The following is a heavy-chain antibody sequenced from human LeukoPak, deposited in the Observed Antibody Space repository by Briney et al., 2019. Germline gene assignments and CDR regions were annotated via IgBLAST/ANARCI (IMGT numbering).Heavy chain of an antibody. Sequence: GGSLRLSCAASGFTVSSYYMSWVRQAPGKGLECVSLIYRGGTKYVGDSVKGRFTASRDISKNTLFLQMNSLRAEDTALYYCARPRDDNSGYYISWGQGSLVTVSS. CDR1: GFTVSSYY. J-gene: IGHJ5*02. V-gene: IGHV3-53*01. CDR2: IYRGGTK. D-gene: IGHD6-19*01. CDR3: ARPRDDNSGYYIS.